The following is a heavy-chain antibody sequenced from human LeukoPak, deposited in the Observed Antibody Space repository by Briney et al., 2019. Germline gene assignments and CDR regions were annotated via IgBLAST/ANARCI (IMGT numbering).Heavy chain of an antibody. Sequence: ASVKVSCKASGYTFTSYDINWVRQATGQGLEWMGWMNPNSGNTGYAQKFQGRVTITRNTSISTAYMELSSLRSEDTAVYYCAAGPFYSSWFDPWGQGTLVTVSS. CDR2: MNPNSGNT. CDR1: GYTFTSYD. D-gene: IGHD6-13*01. J-gene: IGHJ5*02. V-gene: IGHV1-8*03. CDR3: AAGPFYSSWFDP.